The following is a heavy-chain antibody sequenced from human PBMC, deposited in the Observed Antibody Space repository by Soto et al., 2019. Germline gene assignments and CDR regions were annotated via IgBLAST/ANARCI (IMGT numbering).Heavy chain of an antibody. CDR2: IYYSGST. CDR3: ARLLWFGESHAFDV. Sequence: SETLSLTCTVSGGSISSSSYHWGWIRQPPGKGLEWIGIIYYSGSTYYNPSLQSRLTMSVDTSKNQFSLKLNSVTAADTAVFYCARLLWFGESHAFDVWGRGTMVTVSS. CDR1: GGSISSSSYH. J-gene: IGHJ3*01. D-gene: IGHD3-10*01. V-gene: IGHV4-39*01.